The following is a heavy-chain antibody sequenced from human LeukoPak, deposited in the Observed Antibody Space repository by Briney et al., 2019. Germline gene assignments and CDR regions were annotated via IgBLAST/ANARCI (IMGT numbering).Heavy chain of an antibody. CDR1: AFTFSSYE. Sequence: QPGGSLRLSCAASAFTFSSYEMSWVRQAPGKGLEWVSYISGSGNTVYYADSVKGRFTISRDNAKNSLYLQMSSLRAEDTAVYYCARDPAGVVYWGQGTLVTVSS. V-gene: IGHV3-48*03. J-gene: IGHJ4*02. CDR2: ISGSGNTV. D-gene: IGHD3-10*01. CDR3: ARDPAGVVY.